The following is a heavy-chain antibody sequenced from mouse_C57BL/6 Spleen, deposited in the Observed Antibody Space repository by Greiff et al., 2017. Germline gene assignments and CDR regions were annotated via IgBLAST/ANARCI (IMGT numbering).Heavy chain of an antibody. CDR2: IDPSDSYT. CDR1: GYTFTSYW. J-gene: IGHJ4*01. D-gene: IGHD1-1*01. Sequence: QVQLQQPGAELVKPGASVKLSCKASGYTFTSYWMQWVKQRPGQGLEWIGEIDPSDSYTNYNKKFKGKATLTVDTSSSTAYMQLSSLTSEDSAVYYCARRPITTVVANAMDYWGQGTSVTVSS. V-gene: IGHV1-50*01. CDR3: ARRPITTVVANAMDY.